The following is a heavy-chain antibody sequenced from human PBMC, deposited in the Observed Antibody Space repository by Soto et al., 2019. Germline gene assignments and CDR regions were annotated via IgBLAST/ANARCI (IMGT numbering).Heavy chain of an antibody. Sequence: GASVKVSCKASGYTFTSYGLSWVRQAPGQGLEWMGWISPYNGYTNYAQKLQGRLTMTTDTSTSTAYMELRSLRSDDTAVYYCARDRLGVSVTGGGFDSWGQGTLVTVSS. CDR1: GYTFTSYG. D-gene: IGHD2-8*01. V-gene: IGHV1-18*01. CDR2: ISPYNGYT. J-gene: IGHJ4*02. CDR3: ARDRLGVSVTGGGFDS.